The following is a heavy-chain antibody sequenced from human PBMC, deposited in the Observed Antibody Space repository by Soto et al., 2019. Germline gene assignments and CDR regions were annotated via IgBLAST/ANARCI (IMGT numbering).Heavy chain of an antibody. Sequence: SETLSLTCAVYGGSFSGYYWSWIRQPPGKGLEWIGEINHSGSTNYNPSLKSRVTISVDTSKNQFSLKLSSVTAADTAVYYCARALDGYNYVRGWFDPWGQGTLVTVSS. CDR3: ARALDGYNYVRGWFDP. D-gene: IGHD5-12*01. J-gene: IGHJ5*02. CDR2: INHSGST. V-gene: IGHV4-34*01. CDR1: GGSFSGYY.